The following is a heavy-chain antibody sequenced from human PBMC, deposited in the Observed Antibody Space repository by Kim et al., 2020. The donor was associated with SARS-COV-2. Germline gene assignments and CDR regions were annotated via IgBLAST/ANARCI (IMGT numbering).Heavy chain of an antibody. J-gene: IGHJ4*02. Sequence: SETLSLTCAVSGGSISSSNWWSWVRQPPGKGLEWIGEIYHSGSTNYNPSLKSRVTISVDKSKNQFSLKLSSVTAADTAVYYCAREKFDYYGSGPPDYWGQGTLVTVSS. CDR1: GGSISSSNW. D-gene: IGHD3-10*01. CDR2: IYHSGST. CDR3: AREKFDYYGSGPPDY. V-gene: IGHV4-4*02.